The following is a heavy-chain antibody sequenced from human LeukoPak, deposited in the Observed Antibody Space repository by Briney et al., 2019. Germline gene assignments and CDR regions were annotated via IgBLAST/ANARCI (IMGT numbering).Heavy chain of an antibody. D-gene: IGHD5-12*01. V-gene: IGHV4-59*01. J-gene: IGHJ4*02. CDR2: IYYSGST. CDR1: GGSISSYY. Sequence: SETLSLTCTVSGGSISSYYWSWIRQPPGKGLEWIGYIYYSGSTNYNPSLKSRVTIPVDTSKNRFSLRLSSVTAADTAVYYCARVGGYDWRFDYWGQGTLVTVSS. CDR3: ARVGGYDWRFDY.